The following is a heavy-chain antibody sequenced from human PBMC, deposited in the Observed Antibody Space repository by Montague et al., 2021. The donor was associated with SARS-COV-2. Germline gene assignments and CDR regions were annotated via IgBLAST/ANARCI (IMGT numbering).Heavy chain of an antibody. V-gene: IGHV6-1*01. CDR2: TNYRSKWTS. CDR1: GDSVWSNTAA. J-gene: IGHJ4*02. D-gene: IGHD4-17*01. Sequence: CAISGDSVWSNTAAWNWIRQSPSGGLEWLGRTNYRSKWTSDYATSVEGRISIDPDTLKNQFFLHLRSVTPEDTGVYYCVRDTGSAQAGFDAWGQGTLVTVSS. CDR3: VRDTGSAQAGFDA.